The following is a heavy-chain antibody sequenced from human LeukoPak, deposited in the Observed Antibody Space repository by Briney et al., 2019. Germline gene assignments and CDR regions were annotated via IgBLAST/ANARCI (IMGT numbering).Heavy chain of an antibody. CDR2: ISGDGSTT. V-gene: IGHV3-74*01. CDR1: GFTFSSYW. CDR3: ARLDILTGNYYYFNF. D-gene: IGHD3-9*01. J-gene: IGHJ4*02. Sequence: PAGGSLRLSCAASGFTFSSYWMHWVRQAPGMGLVWVSRISGDGSTTSYADSVKGRFTISRDNAKNTLYLQMNSLRAEDTAVYCCARLDILTGNYYYFNFWGQGTLVTVSS.